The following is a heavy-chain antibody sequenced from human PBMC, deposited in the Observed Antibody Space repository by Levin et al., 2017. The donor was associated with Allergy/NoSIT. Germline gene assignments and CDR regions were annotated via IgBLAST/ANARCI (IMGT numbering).Heavy chain of an antibody. J-gene: IGHJ6*02. CDR3: AREEIDLQGGMDV. CDR1: GGSISSSSYY. Sequence: SQTLSLTCTVSGGSISSSSYYWGWIRQPPGKGLEWIGSIYYSGSTYYNPSLKSRVTISVDTSKNQFSLKLSSVTAADTAVYYCAREEIDLQGGMDVWGQGTTVTVSS. V-gene: IGHV4-39*01. D-gene: IGHD3-9*01. CDR2: IYYSGST.